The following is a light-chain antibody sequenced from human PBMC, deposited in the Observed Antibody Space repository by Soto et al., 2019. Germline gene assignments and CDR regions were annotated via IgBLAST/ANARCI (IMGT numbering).Light chain of an antibody. J-gene: IGLJ1*01. V-gene: IGLV4-69*01. CDR3: QTWGTGIHYV. CDR1: SGHSSYA. Sequence: HPVLTQSPSASASLGASVKLTCTLSSGHSSYAIAWHQQQPEKGPRYLMKLNSDGSHSKGDGIPDRFSGSSSGAERYLTISSLQSEDEADYYCQTWGTGIHYVFGTGTTLTVL. CDR2: LNSDGSH.